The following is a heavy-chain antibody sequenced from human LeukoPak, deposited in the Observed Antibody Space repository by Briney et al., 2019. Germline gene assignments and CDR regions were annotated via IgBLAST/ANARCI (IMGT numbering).Heavy chain of an antibody. J-gene: IGHJ4*02. CDR3: ARDGDRITIFGVVRDIDY. CDR1: GGTFSSYA. D-gene: IGHD3-3*01. CDR2: IIPIFGTA. V-gene: IGHV1-69*06. Sequence: SVKVSCKASGGTFSSYAISWVRQAPGQGLEWMGGIIPIFGTANYAQKFQGRVTITADKSTSTAYMELSSLRSDDTAVYYCARDGDRITIFGVVRDIDYWGQGTLVTVSS.